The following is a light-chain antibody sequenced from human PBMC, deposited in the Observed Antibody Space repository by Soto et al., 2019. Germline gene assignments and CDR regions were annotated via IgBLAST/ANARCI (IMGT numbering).Light chain of an antibody. Sequence: ETVMTQSPATLSVSPGERATLSFRASQSVSSNVAWYQQKPGQPPRLLIYGASTRATGVPDRFSGSGSGTEFTLTISSLQSEDFAVYYCQQYNNWPPVTFGQGTRLEIK. V-gene: IGKV3-15*01. J-gene: IGKJ5*01. CDR2: GAS. CDR3: QQYNNWPPVT. CDR1: QSVSSN.